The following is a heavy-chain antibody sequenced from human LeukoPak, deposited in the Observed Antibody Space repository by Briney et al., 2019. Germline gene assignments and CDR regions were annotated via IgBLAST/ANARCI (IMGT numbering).Heavy chain of an antibody. D-gene: IGHD2-21*01. CDR2: ISSGSSYI. Sequence: GGSLRLSCAASGFTFSSSSMNWVRQAPGKGLEWVSSISSGSSYIYYADPLKGRFTVSRDNAKNSLYLQMNSLRAEDTAVYYCARDPVQYCGGDCYYDYWGQGTLVTVSS. CDR3: ARDPVQYCGGDCYYDY. J-gene: IGHJ4*02. V-gene: IGHV3-21*01. CDR1: GFTFSSSS.